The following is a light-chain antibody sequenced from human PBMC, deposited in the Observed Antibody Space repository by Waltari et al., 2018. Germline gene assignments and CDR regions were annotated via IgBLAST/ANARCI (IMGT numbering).Light chain of an antibody. Sequence: EIVMTQSPATLSVSPGERATLSCRASQSVSSSLVWYQQHPGQAPRLLIYDASTRATGIPARFSGSGSGTEFTLTIGSLQSEDFAVYYCQLYKNWPYTVGQGTKVEIK. CDR1: QSVSSS. CDR2: DAS. V-gene: IGKV3-15*01. J-gene: IGKJ2*01. CDR3: QLYKNWPYT.